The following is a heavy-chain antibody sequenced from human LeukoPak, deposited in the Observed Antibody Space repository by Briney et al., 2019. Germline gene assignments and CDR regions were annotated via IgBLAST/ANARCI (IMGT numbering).Heavy chain of an antibody. CDR2: IYTGGLT. Sequence: GGSLRLSCAASGFIFTTNYMTWVRQAPGRGPEWVSVIYTGGLTYYSDSVQGRFTISRDDSENTLYLQMTSLKAEDTAIYYCVRVEYSISSGAFDIWGQGTVVTVSS. CDR3: VRVEYSISSGAFDI. D-gene: IGHD6-6*01. J-gene: IGHJ3*02. V-gene: IGHV3-53*01. CDR1: GFIFTTNY.